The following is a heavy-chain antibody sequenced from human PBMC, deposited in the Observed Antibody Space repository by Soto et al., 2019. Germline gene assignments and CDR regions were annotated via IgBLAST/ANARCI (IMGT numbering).Heavy chain of an antibody. CDR2: IIPILGIA. V-gene: IGHV1-69*02. Sequence: SVKVSCKASGGTFSSYTISWVRQAPGQGLEWMGRIIPILGIANYAQKFQGRVTITADKSTSTAYMELSSLRSEDTAVYYCASITMVRGVIIPYYYMDVWGKGTTVTVSS. CDR1: GGTFSSYT. CDR3: ASITMVRGVIIPYYYMDV. D-gene: IGHD3-10*01. J-gene: IGHJ6*03.